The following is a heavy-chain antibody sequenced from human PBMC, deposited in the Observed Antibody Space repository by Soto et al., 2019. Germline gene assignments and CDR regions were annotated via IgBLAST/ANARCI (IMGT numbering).Heavy chain of an antibody. CDR1: GVNFNIYA. V-gene: IGHV1-69*01. D-gene: IGHD1-1*01. Sequence: QVQLLQSGAEVRKPGSSVKVSCKASGVNFNIYAITWVRQAPGPGLEWMGGIVPISGSTHYAQKFQDRVTITADEPTSRAYLELSSLTFEDTAVYSCSLTAWQTERPRPDGVYSWGQGTRVNTSS. CDR3: SLTAWQTERPRPDGVYS. CDR2: IVPISGST. J-gene: IGHJ3*02.